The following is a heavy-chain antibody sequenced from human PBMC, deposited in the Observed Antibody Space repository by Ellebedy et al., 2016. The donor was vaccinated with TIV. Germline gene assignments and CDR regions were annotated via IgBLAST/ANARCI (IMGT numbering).Heavy chain of an antibody. CDR2: IYPDDSDI. CDR3: ARGGSGSYRWFDP. J-gene: IGHJ5*02. V-gene: IGHV5-51*01. CDR1: RYNFDAFW. Sequence: GESLKISCQTSRYNFDAFWIGWARQMPGKGLEWMGIIYPDDSDIRYSPSFEGQVTISVDKSIRTAYLEWSRLKTSDTAMYYCARGGSGSYRWFDPWGQGTLVSV. D-gene: IGHD3-10*01.